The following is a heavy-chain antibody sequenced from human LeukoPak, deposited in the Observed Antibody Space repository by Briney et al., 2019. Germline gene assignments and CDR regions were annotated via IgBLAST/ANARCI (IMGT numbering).Heavy chain of an antibody. Sequence: SCKASGYTFTSYYMHWVRQAPGKGLEWVAVIWYDGSNKYYADSVKGRFTISRDNSKNTLYLQMNSLRAEDTAVYYCARERGDIVATPYYYGMDVWGKGTTVTVSS. CDR1: GYTFTSYY. CDR3: ARERGDIVATPYYYGMDV. J-gene: IGHJ6*04. D-gene: IGHD5-12*01. CDR2: IWYDGSNK. V-gene: IGHV3-33*01.